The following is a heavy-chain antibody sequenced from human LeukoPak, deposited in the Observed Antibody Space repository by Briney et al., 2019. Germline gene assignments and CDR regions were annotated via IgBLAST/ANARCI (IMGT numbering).Heavy chain of an antibody. CDR1: GYTFTSYD. Sequence: GSVKVSCKASGYTFTSYDINWVRQATGQGLEWMGWMNPNSGNTGYAQKFQGRVTMTTDTSTSTAYMELRSLRSDDTAVYYCARVYYDSSGYYLRIFDYWGQGTLVTVSS. CDR2: MNPNSGNT. CDR3: ARVYYDSSGYYLRIFDY. V-gene: IGHV1-8*01. D-gene: IGHD3-22*01. J-gene: IGHJ4*02.